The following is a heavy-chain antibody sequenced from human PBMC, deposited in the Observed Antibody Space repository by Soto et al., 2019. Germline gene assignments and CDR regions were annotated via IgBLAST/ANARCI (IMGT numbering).Heavy chain of an antibody. D-gene: IGHD3-3*01. Sequence: PSETLSLTCAVSGGSISSGGYSWSWIRQPPGKGLEWIGYIYHSGSTYYNPSLKSRVTISVDTSKNQFSLKLSSVTAADTAVYYCARGGVSTIFGVVIGHNWFDPWGQGTLVTAPQ. CDR3: ARGGVSTIFGVVIGHNWFDP. CDR2: IYHSGST. J-gene: IGHJ5*02. V-gene: IGHV4-30-2*01. CDR1: GGSISSGGYS.